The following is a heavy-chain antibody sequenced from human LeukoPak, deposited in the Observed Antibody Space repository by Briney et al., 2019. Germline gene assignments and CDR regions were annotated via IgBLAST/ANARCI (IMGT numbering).Heavy chain of an antibody. J-gene: IGHJ5*02. CDR1: GYSFTTYW. CDR2: IYPGDSDT. Sequence: GESLKISCKGSGYSFTTYWIGWLRQTPGKGLEWMGIIYPGDSDTRYSPSFQGQVTISADKSITTAYLQWSSLKASDTAIYYCARWLGFCASTTCYQPFDLWGQGTLVTVSS. CDR3: ARWLGFCASTTCYQPFDL. D-gene: IGHD2-2*01. V-gene: IGHV5-51*01.